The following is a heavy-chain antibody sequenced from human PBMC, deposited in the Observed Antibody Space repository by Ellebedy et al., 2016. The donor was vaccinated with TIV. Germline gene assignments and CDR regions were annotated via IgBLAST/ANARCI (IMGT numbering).Heavy chain of an antibody. CDR2: ISAYNGNT. D-gene: IGHD6-13*01. J-gene: IGHJ6*03. Sequence: ASVKVSXXASGYTFTSYGISWVRQAPGQGLEWMGWISAYNGNTNYAQKLQGRVTMTTDTSTSTAYMELRSLRSDDTAVYYCGRGDFKGAAAGTWTYYSYRTSGAKGPRSPSP. CDR1: GYTFTSYG. V-gene: IGHV1-18*01. CDR3: GRGDFKGAAAGTWTYYSYRTS.